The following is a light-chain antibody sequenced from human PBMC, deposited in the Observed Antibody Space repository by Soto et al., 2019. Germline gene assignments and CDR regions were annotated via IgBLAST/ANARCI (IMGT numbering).Light chain of an antibody. Sequence: EIVLTQSPGTLSLSPGERATLSCRASQSVSSSYLAWYQQKPGQAPRLLIYGASSRAPGIPDRFSGSGSGSDFTLTISRLEPEGCAEYYYEPDGSSPPYTVGQGTKLESK. V-gene: IGKV3-20*01. J-gene: IGKJ2*01. CDR1: QSVSSSY. CDR3: EPDGSSPPYT. CDR2: GAS.